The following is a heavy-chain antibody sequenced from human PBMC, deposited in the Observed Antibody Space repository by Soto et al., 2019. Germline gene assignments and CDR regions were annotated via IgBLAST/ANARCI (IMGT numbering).Heavy chain of an antibody. CDR3: ARDFFDSSDYTTNWFDP. J-gene: IGHJ5*02. CDR1: SDSISNSRFY. V-gene: IGHV4-39*01. D-gene: IGHD3-22*01. CDR2: IYHTGNA. Sequence: SETLSLTCTVSSDSISNSRFYWAWIRQPPGEGLEWIGSIYHTGNAYYNPSLKSRVTISVDTSKNQFSLKLTSVTAADAALYYCARDFFDSSDYTTNWFDPWGQGTLVTVSS.